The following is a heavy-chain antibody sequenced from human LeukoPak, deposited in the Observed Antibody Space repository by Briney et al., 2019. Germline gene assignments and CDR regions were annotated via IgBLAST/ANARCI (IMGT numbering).Heavy chain of an antibody. CDR1: GFTFSSYG. CDR3: AKDLSPLYYYYGMDV. V-gene: IGHV3-23*01. J-gene: IGHJ6*02. CDR2: ISGSGGST. Sequence: GGSLRLSCAASGFTFSSYGMHWVRQAPGKGLEWVSGISGSGGSTYYADSVKGRFTISRDNSKNTLYLQMNSLSAEDTAVYYCAKDLSPLYYYYGMDVWGQGTTVTVSS.